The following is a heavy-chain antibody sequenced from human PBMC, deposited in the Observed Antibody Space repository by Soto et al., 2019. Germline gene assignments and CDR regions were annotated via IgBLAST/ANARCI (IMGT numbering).Heavy chain of an antibody. CDR3: AKDVHYDIVTGIEYFLH. CDR2: ISGTGRVT. V-gene: IGHV3-23*01. J-gene: IGHJ1*01. CDR1: EFTFSSYA. Sequence: EVQLLESGGGLVQPGGSLKLSCVASEFTFSSYAMSWVRQAPGKGLEWVSGISGTGRVTNYAESVKGRFTISRDNPKSTLFLQMNSLRPEDTAVYYCAKDVHYDIVTGIEYFLHWGQGTLVTVSS. D-gene: IGHD3-9*01.